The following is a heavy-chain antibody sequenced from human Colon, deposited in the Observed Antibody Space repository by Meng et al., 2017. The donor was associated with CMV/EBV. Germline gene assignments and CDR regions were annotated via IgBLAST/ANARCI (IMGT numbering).Heavy chain of an antibody. J-gene: IGHJ4*02. CDR1: GFHFGSYG. D-gene: IGHD3-16*01. CDR3: ARDMSAGKFYIDY. V-gene: IGHV3-33*01. CDR2: IWHDGSQK. Sequence: ASGFHFGSYGVHWVRQAPGKGLEWVAVIWHDGSQKYHADSVKGRFTISRDNSKNTLFLQMNSLTVEDTAVYFCARDMSAGKFYIDYWGQGILVTVSS.